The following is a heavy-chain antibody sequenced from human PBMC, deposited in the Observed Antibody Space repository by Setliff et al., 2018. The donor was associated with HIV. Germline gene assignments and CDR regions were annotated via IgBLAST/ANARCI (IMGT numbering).Heavy chain of an antibody. CDR1: GDSINNNNYY. V-gene: IGHV4-39*01. D-gene: IGHD3-10*01. CDR2: VFYTGST. J-gene: IGHJ3*01. CDR3: ARQSYYVTGSFYTDVFDL. Sequence: LSLTCSVSGDSINNNNYYWGWIRQPPGKGLEWIASVFYTGSTYYRPSLKSRVTLSVELSKNHFSLELTSVTAADTAVYYCARQSYYVTGSFYTDVFDLWGQGTVVTV.